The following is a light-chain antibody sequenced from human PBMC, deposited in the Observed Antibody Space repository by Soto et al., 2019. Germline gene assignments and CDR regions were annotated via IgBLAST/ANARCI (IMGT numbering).Light chain of an antibody. J-gene: IGLJ2*01. CDR2: EVN. V-gene: IGLV2-14*01. Sequence: QSALTQPASVSGSPGQSITISCTGTSSDIGSYVYFSWYQQPPGKAPNLILYEVNNRPSGVSNRFSGSKSGNTASLTISGLPAEDEADYFCSSVTTRGTLLFGGGTKVTVL. CDR3: SSVTTRGTLL. CDR1: SSDIGSYVY.